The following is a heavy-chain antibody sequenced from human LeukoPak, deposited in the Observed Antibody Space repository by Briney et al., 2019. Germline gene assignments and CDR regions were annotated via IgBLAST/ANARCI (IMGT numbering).Heavy chain of an antibody. CDR1: GFTFSSYS. V-gene: IGHV3-21*04. CDR2: ISSSSSYI. Sequence: PGGSLRLSCAASGFTFSSYSMNWVRQAPGKGLEWVSSISSSSSYIYYADSVKGRFTISRDNSKNTLYLQMNSLRAEDTAVYYCAKKGTYCSGGSRYGYYYYMDVWGKGTTVTVSS. D-gene: IGHD2-15*01. CDR3: AKKGTYCSGGSRYGYYYYMDV. J-gene: IGHJ6*03.